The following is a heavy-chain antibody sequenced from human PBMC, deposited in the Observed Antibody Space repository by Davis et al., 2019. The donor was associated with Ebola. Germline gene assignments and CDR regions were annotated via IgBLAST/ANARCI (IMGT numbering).Heavy chain of an antibody. CDR2: IYYSGNT. Sequence: MPSETLSLTCTVSGGSISSSGYFWGWIRQPPGKGLQWIGSIYYSGNTYYNPSLKSRVTISVDTSKNQFSLSLNSVTAADTAVYYCARQPTTYYYDSSGYSHFDYWGQGTLVTVST. CDR1: GGSISSSGYF. CDR3: ARQPTTYYYDSSGYSHFDY. V-gene: IGHV4-39*01. D-gene: IGHD3-22*01. J-gene: IGHJ4*02.